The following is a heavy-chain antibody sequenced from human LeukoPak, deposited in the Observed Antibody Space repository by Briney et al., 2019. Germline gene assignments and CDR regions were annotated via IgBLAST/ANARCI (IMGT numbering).Heavy chain of an antibody. CDR1: GYNFIHYW. CDR2: IYPADSDT. J-gene: IGHJ4*02. Sequence: GESLKISCGASGYNFIHYWIGWVRQVPGKGLEWMGIIYPADSDTKYSPSFHGQVTISADKSISTAYLQLVNLKPSDTAIYYCARRNWNSGYYLDLWGQGTPVTVSS. CDR3: ARRNWNSGYYLDL. D-gene: IGHD3-22*01. V-gene: IGHV5-51*01.